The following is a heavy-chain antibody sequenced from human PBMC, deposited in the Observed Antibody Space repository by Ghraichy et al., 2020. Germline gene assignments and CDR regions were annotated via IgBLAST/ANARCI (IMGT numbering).Heavy chain of an antibody. CDR1: GGSISSSSYY. V-gene: IGHV4-39*01. D-gene: IGHD3-16*01. CDR2: IYYSGST. CDR3: ARHDLKGEYYFDY. Sequence: ESLNISCTVSGGSISSSSYYWGWIRQPPGKGLEWIGSIYYSGSTYYNPSLKSRVTISVDTSKNQFSLKLSSVTAADTAVYYCARHDLKGEYYFDYWGQGTLVTVSS. J-gene: IGHJ4*02.